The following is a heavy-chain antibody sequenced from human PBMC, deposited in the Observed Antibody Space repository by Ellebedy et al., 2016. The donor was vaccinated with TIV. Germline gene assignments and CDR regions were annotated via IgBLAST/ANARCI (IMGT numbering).Heavy chain of an antibody. D-gene: IGHD6-19*01. Sequence: AASLKVSCKASGYTFSNYFVHWVRQAPGQGLEWMGIINPSSGSTTYAKKLQGRLTLTRDTSTSTGYIELSSLRSEDTAVYYCARGLSSSGLYSHYYYYGMDVWGQGTTVTVSS. CDR1: GYTFSNYF. CDR2: INPSSGST. V-gene: IGHV1-46*04. CDR3: ARGLSSSGLYSHYYYYGMDV. J-gene: IGHJ6*02.